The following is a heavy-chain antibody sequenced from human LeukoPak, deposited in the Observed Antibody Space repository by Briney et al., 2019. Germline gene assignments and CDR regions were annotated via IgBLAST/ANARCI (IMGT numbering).Heavy chain of an antibody. CDR2: IYYSGST. CDR3: ARDSIRTAMVQVVDAFDI. J-gene: IGHJ3*02. CDR1: GGSISSGEYY. D-gene: IGHD5-18*01. V-gene: IGHV4-30-4*08. Sequence: PSQTLSLTCTVSGGSISSGEYYWSWIRQPPGKGLEWIGYIYYSGSTNYNPSLKSRVTVSVDTSKNQFSLRLTSVTAADTAVYYCARDSIRTAMVQVVDAFDIWGQGTMVTVSS.